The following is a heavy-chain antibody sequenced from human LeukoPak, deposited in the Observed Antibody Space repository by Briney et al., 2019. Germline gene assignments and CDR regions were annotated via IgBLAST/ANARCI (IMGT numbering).Heavy chain of an antibody. CDR2: ISGSGGST. CDR3: AIRVDTAMVRDY. V-gene: IGHV3-23*01. Sequence: GGSLRLSCVDSGFTFSNYAMNCVRQAPGKGLEWVSAISGSGGSTYYADSVKGRFTISRDNSKNTLYLQMNSLRAEDTALYYCAIRVDTAMVRDYWGQGTLVTVSS. D-gene: IGHD5-18*01. CDR1: GFTFSNYA. J-gene: IGHJ4*02.